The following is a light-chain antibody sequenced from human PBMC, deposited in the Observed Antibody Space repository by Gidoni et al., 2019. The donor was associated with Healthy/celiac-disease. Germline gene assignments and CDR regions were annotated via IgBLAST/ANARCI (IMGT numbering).Light chain of an antibody. CDR1: QSISSY. V-gene: IGKV1-39*01. CDR2: AAS. J-gene: IGKJ5*01. CDR3: QQSYSSST. Sequence: DIPMTQSPSSLSASVGDRVTLTCRASQSISSYLNCYQQQPGKAPQLLIYAASSLQSGLPSRFSRSGSGTDFTLTISSLQPEYFATYYCQQSYSSSTFXXXTRLEIK.